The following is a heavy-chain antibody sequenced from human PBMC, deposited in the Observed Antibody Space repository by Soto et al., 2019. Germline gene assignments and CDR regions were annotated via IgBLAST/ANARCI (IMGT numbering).Heavy chain of an antibody. CDR1: GGSISSSSYY. V-gene: IGHV4-39*01. CDR3: ASSSFLRSGDLFHGLDV. Sequence: SETLSLTCTVSGGSISSSSYYWGWIRQPPGKGLEWIGSIYYSGSTYYNPSLKSRVTISVDTSKNQFSLKLSSVTAADTAVYYCASSSFLRSGDLFHGLDVWGQGTTVTVS. D-gene: IGHD3-10*01. CDR2: IYYSGST. J-gene: IGHJ6*02.